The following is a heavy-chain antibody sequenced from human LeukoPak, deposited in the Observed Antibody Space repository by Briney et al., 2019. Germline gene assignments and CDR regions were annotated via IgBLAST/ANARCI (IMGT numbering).Heavy chain of an antibody. CDR3: AREGDYYDRSGFRRRDLDY. V-gene: IGHV4-38-2*02. Sequence: SETLSLTCTVSGYSISSGYYWGWIRQPPGKGLEWIGTIYHSGRTYYNPSLKSRVTISVDTSKNQFSLKLISVTAADTAVYYCAREGDYYDRSGFRRRDLDYWGQGTLVTASS. J-gene: IGHJ4*02. CDR2: IYHSGRT. CDR1: GYSISSGYY. D-gene: IGHD3-22*01.